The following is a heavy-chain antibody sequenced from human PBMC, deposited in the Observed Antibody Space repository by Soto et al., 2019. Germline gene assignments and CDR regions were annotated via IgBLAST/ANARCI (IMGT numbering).Heavy chain of an antibody. Sequence: VKVSCKASGYTFTGYYMHWVRQAPGQGLEWMGWINPNSGGTNYAQKFQGWVTMTRDTSISTAYMELSRLRSDDTAVYYCARDRPTSIAARPGYYYGMDVWGQGTTVTVSS. CDR2: INPNSGGT. V-gene: IGHV1-2*04. J-gene: IGHJ6*02. D-gene: IGHD6-6*01. CDR3: ARDRPTSIAARPGYYYGMDV. CDR1: GYTFTGYY.